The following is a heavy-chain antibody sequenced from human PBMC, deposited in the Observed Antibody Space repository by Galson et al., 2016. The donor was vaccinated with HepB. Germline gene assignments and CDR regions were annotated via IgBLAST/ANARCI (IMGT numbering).Heavy chain of an antibody. D-gene: IGHD2-8*02. Sequence: TLSLTCTVSGYSIRTGGYDWSWIRQPAGKGLEWIGHIYASGTTNYSPSLRSRVTISVDTSKNHFSLSLTSATAADTDIYYCSRVEGDCTGGTCYSFDPWGQGARVTVSS. CDR3: SRVEGDCTGGTCYSFDP. CDR1: GYSIRTGGYD. J-gene: IGHJ5*02. V-gene: IGHV4-61*09. CDR2: IYASGTT.